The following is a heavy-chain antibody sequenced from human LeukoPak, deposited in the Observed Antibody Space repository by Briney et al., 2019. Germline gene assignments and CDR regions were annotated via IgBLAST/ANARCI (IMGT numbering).Heavy chain of an antibody. D-gene: IGHD6-13*01. Sequence: PSETLSLTCAVSGVSISSSEWWIWVRQPPGQGLEWIGEIHRDGRTRYNPSLKSRVTISVDTSKNQFSLKLSSVTAADTAVYYCARGVTRIAAAAPFWYFDLWGRGTLVAVSS. V-gene: IGHV4-4*02. J-gene: IGHJ2*01. CDR3: ARGVTRIAAAAPFWYFDL. CDR1: GVSISSSEW. CDR2: IHRDGRT.